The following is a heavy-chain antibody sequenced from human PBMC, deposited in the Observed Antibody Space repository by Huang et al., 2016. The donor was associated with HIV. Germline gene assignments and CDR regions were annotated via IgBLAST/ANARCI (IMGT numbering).Heavy chain of an antibody. CDR2: SSGDNVST. Sequence: QIHLVQSGPEVKQPGASVKVSCKASGYNFHIYEITWVRQTPGQGLEWMGWSSGDNVSTRFAQKFQDRLTMTTDVSTSTAYLELRSLRLDDTAVYYCARTKGEFDFWGQGALVTVSS. D-gene: IGHD3-16*01. CDR1: GYNFHIYE. CDR3: ARTKGEFDF. J-gene: IGHJ4*02. V-gene: IGHV1-18*04.